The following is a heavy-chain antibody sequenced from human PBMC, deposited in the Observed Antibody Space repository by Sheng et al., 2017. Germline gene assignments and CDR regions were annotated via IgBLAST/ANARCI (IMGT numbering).Heavy chain of an antibody. J-gene: IGHJ4*02. V-gene: IGHV3-33*01. Sequence: QVRLVESGGGVVQPGRSLRLSCAASGFIFSNYGMHWVRQAPGKGLEWVAVIWFDGSQKYYIESVKGRFTISRDNSGNTLYLQMNTLREDDTAVYYCAREGGAVAGSFDYWGQGTVVTVSS. CDR3: AREGGAVAGSFDY. CDR1: GFIFSNYG. D-gene: IGHD6-19*01. CDR2: IWFDGSQK.